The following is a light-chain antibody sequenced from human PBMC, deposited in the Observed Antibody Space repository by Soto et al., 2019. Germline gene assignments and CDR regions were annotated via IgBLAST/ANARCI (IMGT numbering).Light chain of an antibody. V-gene: IGLV2-18*02. CDR2: EVT. CDR1: SNDIGSYNR. CDR3: SSFTTMSTLI. J-gene: IGLJ2*01. Sequence: QSALTQPPSVSGSPGQSVTISCTGTSNDIGSYNRVSWYQQPPGTAPKLMIYEVTNRPSGVPDRFSGSRSGNTASLTISGLQAEDDADYYCSSFTTMSTLIFGGGTKLTVL.